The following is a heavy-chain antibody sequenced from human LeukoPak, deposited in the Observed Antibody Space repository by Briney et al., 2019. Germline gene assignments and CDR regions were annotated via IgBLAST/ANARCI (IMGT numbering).Heavy chain of an antibody. V-gene: IGHV1-24*01. CDR1: VDTLTELA. CDR3: ATVGGHSVPDLLYFDY. CDR2: FDPEDGET. D-gene: IGHD5/OR15-5a*01. J-gene: IGHJ4*02. Sequence: ASVKVPCKVSVDTLTELAMHGVRQPPAKGLEGMGGFDPEDGETIYAQEFQGRVTMTEDTSTDTAFMELSSLRSEDTAVYYCATVGGHSVPDLLYFDYWGQGTLVTVSS.